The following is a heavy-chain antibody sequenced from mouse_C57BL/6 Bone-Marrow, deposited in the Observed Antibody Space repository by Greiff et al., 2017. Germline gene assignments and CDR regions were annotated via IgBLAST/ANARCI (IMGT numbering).Heavy chain of an antibody. CDR3: ARDCGSSYGDY. D-gene: IGHD1-1*01. V-gene: IGHV1-64*01. J-gene: IGHJ2*01. CDR2: INPNSGST. Sequence: QVQLQQPGAELVKPGASVKLSCKASGYTFTSYWMHWVKQRPGHGLEWIGMINPNSGSTNYNEKFKGKATLTVDTSSSTAYMQLSSLTAEDTAVYYCARDCGSSYGDYWGQGTTLTVSS. CDR1: GYTFTSYW.